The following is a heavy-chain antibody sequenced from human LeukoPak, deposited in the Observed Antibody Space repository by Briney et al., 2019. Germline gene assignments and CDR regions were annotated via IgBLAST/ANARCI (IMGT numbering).Heavy chain of an antibody. Sequence: SETLSLTCTVSGGSTSSYYWSWIRQPPGKGLEWIGYIYYSGRTNYNPSLKSRVTISVDTSKNQFSLKLSSVTAADTAVYYWAGVKTYYYDSSGYYAYWGQGTLVTVSS. J-gene: IGHJ4*02. CDR2: IYYSGRT. CDR1: GGSTSSYY. D-gene: IGHD3-22*01. V-gene: IGHV4-59*01. CDR3: AGVKTYYYDSSGYYAY.